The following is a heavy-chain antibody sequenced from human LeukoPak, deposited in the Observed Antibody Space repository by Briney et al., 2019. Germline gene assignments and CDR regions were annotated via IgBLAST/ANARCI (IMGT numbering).Heavy chain of an antibody. J-gene: IGHJ6*02. Sequence: GGSLRLSCEDSGFTFSSYWMSWVRQAPGKGLEWVANIKQDGSEKYYVDSVRGRFTISRDNAKNSLYLQMNSLRAEDTAVYYCARVGYNQYYFYGMDVWGQGTTVTVSS. CDR3: ARVGYNQYYFYGMDV. CDR2: IKQDGSEK. D-gene: IGHD5-18*01. V-gene: IGHV3-7*01. CDR1: GFTFSSYW.